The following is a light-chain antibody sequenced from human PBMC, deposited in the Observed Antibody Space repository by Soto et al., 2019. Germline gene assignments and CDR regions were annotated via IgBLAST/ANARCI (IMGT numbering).Light chain of an antibody. V-gene: IGLV2-8*01. CDR2: EVS. CDR1: SSDVGGYNS. J-gene: IGLJ1*01. Sequence: QSALTQPPSASGSPGQSVTISCTGTSSDVGGYNSVSWYQHHPGKAPKLMIYEVSKRPSGVPDRFSGSKSANTASLTVSGLLAKDEADYYCSSYAGSNNYVFGTGTKLTVL. CDR3: SSYAGSNNYV.